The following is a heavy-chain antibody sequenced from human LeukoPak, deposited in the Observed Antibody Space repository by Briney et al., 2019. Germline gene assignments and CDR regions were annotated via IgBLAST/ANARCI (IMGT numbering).Heavy chain of an antibody. CDR1: GFTFDDYA. V-gene: IGHV3-9*03. D-gene: IGHD6-6*01. CDR2: ISWNSGSI. Sequence: PGGSLRLSCAASGFTFDDYAMHWVRQAPGKGLEWASGISWNSGSIGYADSVKGRFTISRDNAKNSLYLQMNSLRAEDMALYYCAKEAARRGYYYYYMDVWGKGTTVTVSS. CDR3: AKEAARRGYYYYYMDV. J-gene: IGHJ6*03.